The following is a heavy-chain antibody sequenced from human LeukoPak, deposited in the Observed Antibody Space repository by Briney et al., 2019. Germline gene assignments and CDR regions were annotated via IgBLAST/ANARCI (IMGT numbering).Heavy chain of an antibody. V-gene: IGHV3-48*03. D-gene: IGHD6-13*01. Sequence: GGSLRLSCAASGFTFSSYEMNWVRQAPGKGLEWVPYISSSGSTIYYADSVKGRFTISRDNAKNSLYLQMNSLRAEDTAVYYCARDRIEQQRTLGRSSNYYYYYYMDVWGKGTTVTVSS. J-gene: IGHJ6*03. CDR1: GFTFSSYE. CDR3: ARDRIEQQRTLGRSSNYYYYYYMDV. CDR2: ISSSGSTI.